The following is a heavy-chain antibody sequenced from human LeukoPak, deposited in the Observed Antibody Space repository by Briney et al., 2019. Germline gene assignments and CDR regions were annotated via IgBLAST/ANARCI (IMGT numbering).Heavy chain of an antibody. CDR3: ARHSAVGDDAFDI. CDR2: IHYSGST. Sequence: SETLSLTCSVSGGSISSYYWSWIRQPPGKGLECIGYIHYSGSTNYNPSLKSRVTISVDTSKNQFSLKLSSVTAADTAVYYCARHSAVGDDAFDIWGQGTMVTVSS. D-gene: IGHD3-16*01. V-gene: IGHV4-59*08. J-gene: IGHJ3*02. CDR1: GGSISSYY.